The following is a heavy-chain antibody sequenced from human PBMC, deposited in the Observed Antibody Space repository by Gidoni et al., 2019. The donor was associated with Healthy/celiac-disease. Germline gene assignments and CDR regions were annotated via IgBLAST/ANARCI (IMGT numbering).Heavy chain of an antibody. CDR2: IKSKTDGGTT. CDR1: GFTFSNAW. Sequence: EVQLVESGGGLVKPGWSLRLSCAASGFTFSNAWMNWVRQAPGKGLGGVGRIKSKTDGGTTDYAAPVKGRFTISRDDSKNTLYLQMNSLKTEDTAVYYCTTTYSYYDFWSGYYTGTGLDYWAREPWSPSPQ. D-gene: IGHD3-3*01. J-gene: IGHJ4*02. CDR3: TTTYSYYDFWSGYYTGTGLDY. V-gene: IGHV3-15*07.